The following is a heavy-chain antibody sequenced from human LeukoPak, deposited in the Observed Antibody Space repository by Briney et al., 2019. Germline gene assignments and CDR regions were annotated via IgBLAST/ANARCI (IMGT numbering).Heavy chain of an antibody. CDR3: ARDYADYVGYFFFDY. Sequence: NPGGSLRLSCAASGFTFNNYAMNWVRQAPGKGLEWVSSISGGGETAYYADSAKGRFTISRDNSQNSLYLQMNSLRAEDTAVYYCARDYADYVGYFFFDYWGQGTLVTGSS. J-gene: IGHJ4*02. D-gene: IGHD4-17*01. V-gene: IGHV3-23*01. CDR1: GFTFNNYA. CDR2: ISGGGETA.